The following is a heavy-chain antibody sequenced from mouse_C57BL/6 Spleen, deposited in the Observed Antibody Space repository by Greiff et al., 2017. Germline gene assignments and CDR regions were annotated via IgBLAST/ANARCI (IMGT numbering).Heavy chain of an antibody. D-gene: IGHD3-1*01. CDR2: INPYNGGT. CDR1: GYTFTDYY. CDR3: ASPGETRGFAY. J-gene: IGHJ3*01. Sequence: EVQLQQSGPVLVKPGASVKMSCKASGYTFTDYYMNWVKQSHGKSLEWIGVINPYNGGTSYNQKFKGKATLTVDKSSSTAYTELNSLTSEDAAVYYCASPGETRGFAYWGQGTLVTVSA. V-gene: IGHV1-19*01.